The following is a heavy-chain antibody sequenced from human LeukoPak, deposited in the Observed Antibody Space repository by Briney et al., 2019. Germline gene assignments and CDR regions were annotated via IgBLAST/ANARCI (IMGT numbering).Heavy chain of an antibody. CDR3: AKDSVGGGSPYYFES. Sequence: GGSLRLSCAASGFTFSSYSMNWVRQAPGKGLEWVSSISSSSSYIYYADSVKGRFTISRDNSKNTLYLQMNSLRAEDTAVYYCAKDSVGGGSPYYFESWGQGTLVTVSS. D-gene: IGHD3-16*01. CDR2: ISSSSSYI. J-gene: IGHJ4*02. CDR1: GFTFSSYS. V-gene: IGHV3-21*04.